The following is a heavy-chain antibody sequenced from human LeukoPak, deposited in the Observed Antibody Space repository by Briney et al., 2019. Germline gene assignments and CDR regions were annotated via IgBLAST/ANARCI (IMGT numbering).Heavy chain of an antibody. D-gene: IGHD5-18*01. J-gene: IGHJ4*02. CDR2: IYHSGST. V-gene: IGHV4-30-2*01. Sequence: SETLSLTCTVSGGSISSGGYYWSWIRQPPGKGLEWIGYIYHSGSTYYNPSLKSRVTISVDRSKNQFSLKLSSVTAADTAVYYCAKAPDTAMVPDYWGQGTLVTVSS. CDR1: GGSISSGGYY. CDR3: AKAPDTAMVPDY.